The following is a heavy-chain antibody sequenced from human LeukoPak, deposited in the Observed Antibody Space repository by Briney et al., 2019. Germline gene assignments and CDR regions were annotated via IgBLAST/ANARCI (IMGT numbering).Heavy chain of an antibody. CDR3: ARRHYYDSSGYYFDY. Sequence: GGSLRLSCAASGFTFTSYWIGWVRQMPGKGLEWLGIIYPGDSDTRYSPSFQGQVTISADKSISTAYLQWSSLKASDTAMYYCARRHYYDSSGYYFDYWGQGTLVTVSS. CDR2: IYPGDSDT. V-gene: IGHV5-51*01. D-gene: IGHD3-22*01. J-gene: IGHJ4*02. CDR1: GFTFTSYW.